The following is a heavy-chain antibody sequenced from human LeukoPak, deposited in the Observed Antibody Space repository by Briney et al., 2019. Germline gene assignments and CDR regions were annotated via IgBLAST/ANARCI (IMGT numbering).Heavy chain of an antibody. D-gene: IGHD3-3*01. Sequence: SETLSLTCAVSGYSISSGYYWGWIRQPPGKGLEWIGSIYHSGSTYYNPSLKSRVTISVDTSKNQFSLNLNSVTAADTAVYYCARVGNTIFGVVIGDAFDIWGQGAMVTVSS. CDR1: GYSISSGYY. CDR2: IYHSGST. J-gene: IGHJ3*02. V-gene: IGHV4-38-2*01. CDR3: ARVGNTIFGVVIGDAFDI.